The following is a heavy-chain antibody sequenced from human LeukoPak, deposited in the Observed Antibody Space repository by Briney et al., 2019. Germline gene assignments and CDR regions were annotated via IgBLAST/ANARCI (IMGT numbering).Heavy chain of an antibody. CDR2: ISCSGSTI. J-gene: IGHJ6*02. CDR1: GFTFSSYE. CDR3: ARYPDALAVAGYYYYGMDV. D-gene: IGHD6-19*01. Sequence: GGSLRLSCAASGFTFSSYEMNWVRQAPGKGLEWVSYISCSGSTIYYADSVKGRFTISRDNAKNSLYLQMNSLRAEDTAVYYCARYPDALAVAGYYYYGMDVWGQGTTVTVSS. V-gene: IGHV3-48*03.